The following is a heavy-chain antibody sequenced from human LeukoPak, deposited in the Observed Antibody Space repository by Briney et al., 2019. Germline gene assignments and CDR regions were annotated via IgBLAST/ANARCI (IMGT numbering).Heavy chain of an antibody. D-gene: IGHD6-19*01. CDR3: TGGSGWYSPDY. J-gene: IGHJ4*02. Sequence: GGSLRLSCAASGFTFSDSAMNWVRQASGKGLEWVGHIRGKTNSYATAYAESVRGRFTISRDDSKNTVHLQMNSLKTEDTAVYYCTGGSGWYSPDYWGQGTLVTVSS. CDR2: IRGKTNSYAT. V-gene: IGHV3-73*01. CDR1: GFTFSDSA.